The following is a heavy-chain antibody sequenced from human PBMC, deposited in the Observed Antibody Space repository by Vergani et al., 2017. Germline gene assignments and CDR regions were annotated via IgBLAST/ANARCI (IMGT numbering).Heavy chain of an antibody. V-gene: IGHV3-7*01. CDR3: ARDGGXEEYSSRGALYYYYYMDV. Sequence: EVQLVESGGGLVQPGGSLRLSCAASGFTFSSYWMSWVRQAPGKGLEWVANIKQDGSEKYYVDSVKGRFTISRDNAKNTLYLQMNSLRAEDTAVYYCARDGGXEEYSSRGALYYYYYMDVWGKGTTVTVSS. CDR2: IKQDGSEK. J-gene: IGHJ6*03. D-gene: IGHD6-13*01. CDR1: GFTFSSYW.